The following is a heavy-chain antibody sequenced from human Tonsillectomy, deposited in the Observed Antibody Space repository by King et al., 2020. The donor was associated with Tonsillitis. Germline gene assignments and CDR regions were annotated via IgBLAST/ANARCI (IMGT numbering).Heavy chain of an antibody. V-gene: IGHV1-18*01. Sequence: VQLVESGAEVKKPGASVKVSCKASGYTFTSYGISWVRQAPGQGLEWMGWISGYNSNTDYIQKLQGRVTMTTDTSTTTAYMELRSLRSDDTAVYYCARGSNYDSSGYYDDAFDIWGQGTMVTVSS. CDR3: ARGSNYDSSGYYDDAFDI. D-gene: IGHD3-22*01. J-gene: IGHJ3*02. CDR2: ISGYNSNT. CDR1: GYTFTSYG.